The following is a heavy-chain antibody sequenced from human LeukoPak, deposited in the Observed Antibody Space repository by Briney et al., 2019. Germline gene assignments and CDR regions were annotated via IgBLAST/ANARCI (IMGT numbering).Heavy chain of an antibody. Sequence: SETLSLTCTVSGGSISRGGYYWSWIRQHPGKGLEWIGYVYYSGSTYYNPSLKSRVTISVDTSKNQFSLKLSSVTAADTAVYYCATGFPGYCSSTSCYGLWGQGTLVTVSS. D-gene: IGHD2-2*01. CDR3: ATGFPGYCSSTSCYGL. CDR1: GGSISRGGYY. CDR2: VYYSGST. J-gene: IGHJ4*02. V-gene: IGHV4-31*03.